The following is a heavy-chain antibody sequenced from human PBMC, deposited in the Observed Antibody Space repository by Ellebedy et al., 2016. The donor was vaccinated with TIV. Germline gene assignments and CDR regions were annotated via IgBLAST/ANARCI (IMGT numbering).Heavy chain of an antibody. V-gene: IGHV4-59*12. CDR2: IYYSGST. CDR1: GGSISSYY. J-gene: IGHJ5*02. D-gene: IGHD3-10*01. CDR3: ARVITYGSGSYWRYNWFDP. Sequence: SETLSLXXTVSGGSISSYYWSWIRQPPGKGLEWIGYIYYSGSTNYNPSLKSRVTIVVDTSKNQFSLKLRSVTAADTAVYYCARVITYGSGSYWRYNWFDPWGQGTLVTVSS.